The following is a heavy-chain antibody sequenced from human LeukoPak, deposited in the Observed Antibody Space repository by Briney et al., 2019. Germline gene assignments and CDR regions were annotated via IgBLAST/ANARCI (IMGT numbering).Heavy chain of an antibody. D-gene: IGHD3-22*01. V-gene: IGHV3-7*01. CDR2: IKQDGSEK. CDR3: AREWPYDSSGYYSPYFDY. J-gene: IGHJ4*02. CDR1: GFTFSSYW. Sequence: GGSLRLSCAASGFTFSSYWMSWVRQGPGKGLEWVANIKQDGSEKYYVDSVKGRFTISRDNSKNTLYLQMNSLRAEDTAVYYCAREWPYDSSGYYSPYFDYWGQGTLVTVSS.